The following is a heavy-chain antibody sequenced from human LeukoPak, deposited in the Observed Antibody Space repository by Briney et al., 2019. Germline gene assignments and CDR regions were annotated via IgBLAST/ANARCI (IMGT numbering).Heavy chain of an antibody. Sequence: GGSLRLSCAASGFTFDDYGMSWVRQAPGKGLEWVSGINWNGGSTGYADSVKGRFTISRDNAKNSLYLQMNSLRAEDTALYYCARDVRVSSSSSPPGYWGQGTLVTVSS. V-gene: IGHV3-20*04. J-gene: IGHJ4*02. CDR2: INWNGGST. D-gene: IGHD6-6*01. CDR3: ARDVRVSSSSSPPGY. CDR1: GFTFDDYG.